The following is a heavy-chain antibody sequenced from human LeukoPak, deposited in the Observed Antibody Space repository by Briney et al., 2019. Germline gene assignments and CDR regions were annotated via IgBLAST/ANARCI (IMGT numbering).Heavy chain of an antibody. CDR1: GYTFTSYG. Sequence: ASVRVSCKASGYTFTSYGISWVRQAPGQGLEWMGWISAYNGNTNYAQKLQGRVTMTTDTSTSTAYMELRSLRSDDTAVYYCARTSAAGKVEYYYGMDVWGQGTTVTVSS. D-gene: IGHD6-13*01. CDR2: ISAYNGNT. CDR3: ARTSAAGKVEYYYGMDV. V-gene: IGHV1-18*01. J-gene: IGHJ6*02.